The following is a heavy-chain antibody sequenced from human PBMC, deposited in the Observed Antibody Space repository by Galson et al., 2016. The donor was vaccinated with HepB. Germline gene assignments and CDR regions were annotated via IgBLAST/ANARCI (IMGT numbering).Heavy chain of an antibody. CDR2: IYSGGST. CDR3: ASMTGTTPGGY. V-gene: IGHV3-53*01. J-gene: IGHJ4*02. CDR1: GIPFSDYA. D-gene: IGHD1-20*01. Sequence: SLRLSCAASGIPFSDYAMTWIRQAPGKGLEWVSLIYSGGSTYYADSVKGRFTISRDNSKNTLYLQMNSLRAEDTAVYYCASMTGTTPGGYWGQGTLVTVSS.